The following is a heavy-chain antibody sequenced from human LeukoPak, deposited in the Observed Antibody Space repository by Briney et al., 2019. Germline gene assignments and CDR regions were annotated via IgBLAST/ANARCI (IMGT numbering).Heavy chain of an antibody. V-gene: IGHV4-4*02. CDR3: ARIGRDTAMAFDY. CDR2: IYHSGST. J-gene: IGHJ4*02. CDR1: GGSISSSNW. D-gene: IGHD5-18*01. Sequence: SETLSLTCAVSGGSISSSNWWSWVRQPPGKGLEWIGEIYHSGSTNYNPSLKSRVTISVDKSKNQFSLKLSSVTAADTAVYYCARIGRDTAMAFDYWGQGTLVTVSS.